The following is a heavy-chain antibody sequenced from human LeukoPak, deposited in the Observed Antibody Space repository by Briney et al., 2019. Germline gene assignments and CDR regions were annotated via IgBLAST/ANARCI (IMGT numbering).Heavy chain of an antibody. Sequence: GGSLRLSCAAPGFTFSSYAMSWVRQAPGKGLEWVSAISGSGGSTYYADSVKGRFTISRDNSKNSLYLQMNSLRAEDTAVYYCARDNPGGVNWFDPWGQGTLVTVSS. CDR3: ARDNPGGVNWFDP. CDR1: GFTFSSYA. J-gene: IGHJ5*02. V-gene: IGHV3-23*01. CDR2: ISGSGGST. D-gene: IGHD3-3*01.